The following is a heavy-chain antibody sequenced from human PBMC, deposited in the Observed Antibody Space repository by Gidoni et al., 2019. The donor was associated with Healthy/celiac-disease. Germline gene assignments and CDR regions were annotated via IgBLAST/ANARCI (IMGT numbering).Heavy chain of an antibody. V-gene: IGHV3-30-3*01. CDR1: GFPFSSYA. CDR2: ISYDGSNK. CDR3: ARDPCSGGSCPDY. Sequence: QVQLVESGGGVVQPGRSLTLSCAASGFPFSSYAMHWVRQAPGKGLEWVAVISYDGSNKYYADSVKGRFTISRDNSKNTLYLQMNSLRAEDTAVYYCARDPCSGGSCPDYWGQGTLVTVSS. D-gene: IGHD2-15*01. J-gene: IGHJ4*02.